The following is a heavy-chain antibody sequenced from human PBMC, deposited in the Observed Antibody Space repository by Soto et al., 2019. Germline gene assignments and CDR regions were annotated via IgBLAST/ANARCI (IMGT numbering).Heavy chain of an antibody. D-gene: IGHD3-10*01. CDR2: IYYSGST. J-gene: IGHJ5*02. CDR3: ARGIYYGSGSYYHNWFDP. Sequence: QVQLQESGPGLVKPSQTLSLTCTVSGGSISSGDYYWSWIRQPPGKGLEWIGYIYYSGSTYYNPSLNRRVTISVATSKNQFSLKLSSVTAADTAVYYCARGIYYGSGSYYHNWFDPWGQGTLVTVSS. V-gene: IGHV4-30-4*01. CDR1: GGSISSGDYY.